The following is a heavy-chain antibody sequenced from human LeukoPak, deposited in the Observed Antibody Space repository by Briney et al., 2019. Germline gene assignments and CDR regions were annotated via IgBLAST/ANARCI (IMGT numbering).Heavy chain of an antibody. V-gene: IGHV4-59*01. CDR1: GGSISSYY. CDR3: ARTRAGTIDY. CDR2: IYYSGST. Sequence: SETLSLTCTVSGGSISSYYWSWLRQPPGKGLGWIGYIYYSGSTNYNPPLKSRVTISVDTSKNQFSLKLSSVTAADTAVYYCARTRAGTIDYWGQGTLVTVSS. J-gene: IGHJ4*02. D-gene: IGHD6-19*01.